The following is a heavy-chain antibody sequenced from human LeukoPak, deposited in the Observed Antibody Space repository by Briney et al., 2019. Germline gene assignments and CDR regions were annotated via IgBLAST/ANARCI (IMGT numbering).Heavy chain of an antibody. Sequence: GASVKVSCTSSGYTFTSYGISWVRQAPGQGLEWMGWISAYNGNTNYAQKLQGRVTMTTDTSTSTAYMELRSLRSDDTAVYYCAREYCSGGSCYSGWFDPWGQGTLVTVSS. CDR2: ISAYNGNT. CDR1: GYTFTSYG. D-gene: IGHD2-15*01. V-gene: IGHV1-18*01. CDR3: AREYCSGGSCYSGWFDP. J-gene: IGHJ5*02.